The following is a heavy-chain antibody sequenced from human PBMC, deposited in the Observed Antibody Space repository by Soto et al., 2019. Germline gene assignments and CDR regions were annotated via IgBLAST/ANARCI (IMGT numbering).Heavy chain of an antibody. Sequence: QVQLQQWGAGLLKPSETLSLTCAVYGGSLSGYYWSWIRQPPGKGLEWIGEIHPSGSTDYNPSLKSRLTISLDTSKNQFSLKLTSVTAADTAVYYCARGWDGSKTGYWGQGTLVTVSS. J-gene: IGHJ4*02. CDR1: GGSLSGYY. D-gene: IGHD6-13*01. CDR2: IHPSGST. CDR3: ARGWDGSKTGY. V-gene: IGHV4-34*01.